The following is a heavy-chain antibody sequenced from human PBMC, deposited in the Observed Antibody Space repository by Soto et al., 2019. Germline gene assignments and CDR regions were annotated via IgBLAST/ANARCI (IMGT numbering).Heavy chain of an antibody. Sequence: PSETLSLTCAVYGGSFSGYYWSWIRQPPGKGLEWIGEINHSGSTNYNPSLKSRVTISVDTSKNQFSLKLSSVTAADTAVYYCASVGIQLWFYYYYGMDVWGQGTTVTVSS. V-gene: IGHV4-34*01. CDR3: ASVGIQLWFYYYYGMDV. D-gene: IGHD5-18*01. CDR2: INHSGST. J-gene: IGHJ6*02. CDR1: GGSFSGYY.